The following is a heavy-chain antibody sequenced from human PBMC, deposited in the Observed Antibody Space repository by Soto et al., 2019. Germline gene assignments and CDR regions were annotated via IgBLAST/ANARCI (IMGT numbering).Heavy chain of an antibody. CDR1: GFRFGAYA. CDR3: AKVREDLVLLVALDS. V-gene: IGHV3-30*18. CDR2: ISEDGSRK. J-gene: IGHJ4*02. D-gene: IGHD5-12*01. Sequence: QVQLVESGGGVVQPGKSVRLSCAASGFRFGAYAMHWVRQAPGKGLEWDAVISEDGSRKYYRDSVKGRFTISRDNSKNTLFVQMDRLRLEDTAVYSCAKVREDLVLLVALDSWGQGSRVTVSS.